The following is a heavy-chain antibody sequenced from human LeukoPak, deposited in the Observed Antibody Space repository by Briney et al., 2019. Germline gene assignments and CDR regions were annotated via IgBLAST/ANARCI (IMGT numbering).Heavy chain of an antibody. Sequence: GGSLRLSCAASGFTFSSYELNWVRQAPGKGLEWVSYISSSGSTIKYADSVKGRFTISRGSAKNSLYLQMNSLRAEDTAVYYCVRYYTRHSWYFDLWGRGTLVTVSS. CDR3: VRYYTRHSWYFDL. CDR1: GFTFSSYE. V-gene: IGHV3-48*03. CDR2: ISSSGSTI. D-gene: IGHD3-10*01. J-gene: IGHJ2*01.